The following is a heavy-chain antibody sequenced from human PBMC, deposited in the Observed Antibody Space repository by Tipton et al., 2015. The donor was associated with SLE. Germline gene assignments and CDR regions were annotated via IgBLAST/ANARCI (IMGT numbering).Heavy chain of an antibody. Sequence: TLSLTCTVSGGSITSSSYYWGWIRQPPGKGLEWIGSIFYSGSTYYNPSLKSRVTISVDTSKNQFSLKLSSVTAADTAVYYCAREGLVVAATQGYFQHWGQGTLVTVSS. D-gene: IGHD2-15*01. CDR2: IFYSGST. J-gene: IGHJ1*01. CDR1: GGSITSSSYY. V-gene: IGHV4-39*02. CDR3: AREGLVVAATQGYFQH.